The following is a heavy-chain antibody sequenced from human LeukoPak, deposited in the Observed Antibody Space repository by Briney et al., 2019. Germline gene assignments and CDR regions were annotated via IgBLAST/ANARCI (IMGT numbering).Heavy chain of an antibody. J-gene: IGHJ4*02. CDR2: ISQGGSEK. Sequence: PGGSLRLSCVASGFTFSNYWMSWVRQAPGKGLEWVANISQGGSEKYYVDSVKGRFTISRDSAKNSLYLQMNSLRAEDTAVYYCAKVDSYNSGWLDYWGQGTLVTVSS. CDR1: GFTFSNYW. V-gene: IGHV3-7*04. CDR3: AKVDSYNSGWLDY. D-gene: IGHD6-19*01.